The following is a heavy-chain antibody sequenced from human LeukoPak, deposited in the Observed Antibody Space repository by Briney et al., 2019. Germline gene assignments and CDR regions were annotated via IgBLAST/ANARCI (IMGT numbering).Heavy chain of an antibody. D-gene: IGHD3-9*01. Sequence: GGSLRLSCAASGFTFSSYGMHWVRQAPGKGLEWVAVIWFDGSNKYYADSVKGRFTISRDNSKNTLYLQMNSLRAEDTAVYYCARGSNYDILTGYLWGQGTLVTVSS. J-gene: IGHJ4*02. CDR3: ARGSNYDILTGYL. CDR2: IWFDGSNK. CDR1: GFTFSSYG. V-gene: IGHV3-33*01.